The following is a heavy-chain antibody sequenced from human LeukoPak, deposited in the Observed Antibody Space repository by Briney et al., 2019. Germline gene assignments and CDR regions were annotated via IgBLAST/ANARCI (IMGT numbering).Heavy chain of an antibody. CDR1: GGSISSYY. CDR3: ARGTMVRGVIPFDY. V-gene: IGHV4-34*01. D-gene: IGHD3-10*01. CDR2: INHSGST. J-gene: IGHJ4*02. Sequence: SETLSLTCTVSGGSISSYYWSRIRQPPGKGLEWIVEINHSGSTNYNPSLKSRVAISVDTSKNQFSLKLSSVTAADTAVYYCARGTMVRGVIPFDYWGQGTLVTVSS.